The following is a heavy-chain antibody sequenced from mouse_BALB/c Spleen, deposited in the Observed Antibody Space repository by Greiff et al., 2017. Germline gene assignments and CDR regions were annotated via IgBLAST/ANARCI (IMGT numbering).Heavy chain of an antibody. CDR1: GYSFTGYY. CDR3: AREDYGSPYYFDY. J-gene: IGHJ2*01. V-gene: IGHV1S34*01. D-gene: IGHD1-1*01. CDR2: ISCYNGAT. Sequence: LVKTGASVKISCKASGYSFTGYYMHWVKQSHGKSLEWIGYISCYNGATSYNQKFKGKATFTVDTSSSTAYMQFNSLTSEDSAVYYCAREDYGSPYYFDYWGQGTTLTVSS.